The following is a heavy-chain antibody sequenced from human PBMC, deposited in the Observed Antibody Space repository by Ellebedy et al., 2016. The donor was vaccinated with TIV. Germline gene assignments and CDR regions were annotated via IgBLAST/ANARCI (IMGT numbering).Heavy chain of an antibody. Sequence: PGGSLRLSCAASGFNFNNYWMAWVRQAPGKGPEWVANIKEDGSDKNYVDSVKGRLTISRDNANNVLHLQMNSLRGEDTAIYYCARNNDWSFDLWGQGTQVTVSS. J-gene: IGHJ4*02. CDR3: ARNNDWSFDL. D-gene: IGHD3-9*01. V-gene: IGHV3-7*01. CDR2: IKEDGSDK. CDR1: GFNFNNYW.